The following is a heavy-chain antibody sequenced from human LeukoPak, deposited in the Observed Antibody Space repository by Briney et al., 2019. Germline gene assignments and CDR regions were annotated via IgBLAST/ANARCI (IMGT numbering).Heavy chain of an antibody. CDR1: GYTFTSYD. Sequence: ASVKVSCKASGYTFTSYDINWVRQATGQGLEWMGWMNPNSGNTGYAQKFQGRVTITRNTSISTAYMELSSLRSEDTAVYYCARGAYGSGSYYKGPYYYYYYMDVWGKGTTVTVSS. V-gene: IGHV1-8*03. CDR3: ARGAYGSGSYYKGPYYYYYYMDV. J-gene: IGHJ6*03. CDR2: MNPNSGNT. D-gene: IGHD3-10*01.